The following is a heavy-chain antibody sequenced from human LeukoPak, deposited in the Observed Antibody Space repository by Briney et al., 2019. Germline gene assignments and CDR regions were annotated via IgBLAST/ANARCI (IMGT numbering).Heavy chain of an antibody. D-gene: IGHD3-3*01. J-gene: IGHJ6*03. CDR3: ASHPPLRFLEWPNYMDV. V-gene: IGHV4-59*01. CDR1: GGSISSYY. CDR2: IYYSGST. Sequence: SETLSLTCTVSGGSISSYYWSWIRQPPGKGLEWIGYIYYSGSTNYNPSLKSRVTISVDTSKNQFSLKLSSVTAADTAVYYCASHPPLRFLEWPNYMDVWGKGTTVTVSS.